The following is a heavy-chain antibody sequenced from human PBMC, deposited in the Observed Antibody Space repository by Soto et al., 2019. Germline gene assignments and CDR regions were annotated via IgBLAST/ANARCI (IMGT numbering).Heavy chain of an antibody. D-gene: IGHD5-12*01. J-gene: IGHJ5*02. V-gene: IGHV1-69*13. CDR1: GGTFSSYA. Sequence: ASVKVSCKASGGTFSSYAISWVRQAPGQGLEWMGGIIPIFGTANYAQKFQGRVTITADESTSTAYMELSSLRSEDTAVYYCASAANATYSSGYDSCEFGHWGQGTLVTVSS. CDR3: ASAANATYSSGYDSCEFGH. CDR2: IIPIFGTA.